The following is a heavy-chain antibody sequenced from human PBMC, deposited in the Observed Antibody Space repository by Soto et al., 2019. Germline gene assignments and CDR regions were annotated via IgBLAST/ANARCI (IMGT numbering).Heavy chain of an antibody. J-gene: IGHJ4*02. V-gene: IGHV3-9*01. CDR1: GFTFDDYA. CDR3: ASIRTIADPFDY. Sequence: GGSLRLSCAASGFTFDDYAMHWVRQAPGKGLEWVSGITWDSGSIGYADSVKGRFTISRDNSKNSLYLQMNSLRDEDTAVYYCASIRTIADPFDYWGQGTLVTVSS. CDR2: ITWDSGSI. D-gene: IGHD6-13*01.